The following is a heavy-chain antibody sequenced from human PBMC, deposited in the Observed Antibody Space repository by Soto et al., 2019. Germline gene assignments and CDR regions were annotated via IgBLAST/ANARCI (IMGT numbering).Heavy chain of an antibody. CDR2: INPNSGGT. CDR3: AREVRGVTNYYYGMDV. J-gene: IGHJ6*02. D-gene: IGHD3-10*01. Sequence: GASVKVSCKASGYTFTGYYMHWVRQAPGQGLEWMGWINPNSGGTNYAQKFQGWVTMTRDTSISTAYMELSRLRSDDTAVYYCAREVRGVTNYYYGMDVWGQGTTVTVS. V-gene: IGHV1-2*04. CDR1: GYTFTGYY.